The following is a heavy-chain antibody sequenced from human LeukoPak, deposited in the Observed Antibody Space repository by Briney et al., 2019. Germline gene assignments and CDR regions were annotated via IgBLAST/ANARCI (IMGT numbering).Heavy chain of an antibody. CDR1: GFTFSDYW. D-gene: IGHD2-2*01. CDR2: IKQDGSEK. Sequence: GGSLRLSCEASGFTFSDYWLSWVRQAPGKGLEWVANIKQDGSEKNYMDSVKGRFTISRDNAKNSLYLQMNSLRAEDTAVYHCVRGPYALYWGQGTLVSVSS. V-gene: IGHV3-7*01. J-gene: IGHJ4*02. CDR3: VRGPYALY.